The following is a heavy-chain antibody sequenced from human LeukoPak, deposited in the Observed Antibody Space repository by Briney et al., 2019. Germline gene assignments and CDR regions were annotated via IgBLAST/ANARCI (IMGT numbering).Heavy chain of an antibody. Sequence: PSETLSLTCTVSGGSISSYYWSWIRQPPGKGLEWIGYIYYSGSTNYNPSLKSRVTISVDTSKNQFSLKLSSVTAAGTAVYYCARHRASSGWYNFDYWGQGTLVTVSS. CDR3: ARHRASSGWYNFDY. CDR1: GGSISSYY. D-gene: IGHD6-19*01. J-gene: IGHJ4*02. V-gene: IGHV4-59*08. CDR2: IYYSGST.